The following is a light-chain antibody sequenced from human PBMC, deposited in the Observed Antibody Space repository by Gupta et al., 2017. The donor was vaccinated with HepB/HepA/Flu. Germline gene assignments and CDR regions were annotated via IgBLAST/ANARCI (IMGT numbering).Light chain of an antibody. V-gene: IGLV7-43*01. Sequence: QTVVTQEPSLTVSPGETVTLTCASSTGAVTSGFHSNWFQQIPGQEPRALIYSTNNNPSWTPARFSGSLIGGKAALTLSGVQAEDEDDYYCLLYYGVPWVFGGGTKLTVL. J-gene: IGLJ3*02. CDR1: TGAVTSGFH. CDR3: LLYYGVPWV. CDR2: STN.